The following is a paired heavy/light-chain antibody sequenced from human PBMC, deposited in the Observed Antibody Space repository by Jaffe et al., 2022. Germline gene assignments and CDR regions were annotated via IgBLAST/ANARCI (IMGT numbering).Light chain of an antibody. CDR2: GAS. CDR3: QQYNNWPPR. CDR1: QSVSSN. Sequence: EIVMTQSPATLSVSPGERATLSCRASQSVSSNLAWYQQKPGQAPRLLIYGASTRATGIPARFSGSGSGTEFTLTISSLQSEDFAVYYCQQYNNWPPRFGGGTKVEIK. J-gene: IGKJ4*01. V-gene: IGKV3-15*01.
Heavy chain of an antibody. D-gene: IGHD3-3*01. Sequence: QLQLQESGPGLVKPSETLSLTCTVSGGSISSSSYYWGWIRQPPGKGLEWIGSIYYSGSTYYNPSLKSRVTISVDTSKNQFSLKLSSVTAADTAVYYCARHNGTAPYYDFWSGYYTVESGSNWFDPWGQGTLVTVSS. CDR1: GGSISSSSYY. CDR3: ARHNGTAPYYDFWSGYYTVESGSNWFDP. CDR2: IYYSGST. V-gene: IGHV4-39*01. J-gene: IGHJ5*02.